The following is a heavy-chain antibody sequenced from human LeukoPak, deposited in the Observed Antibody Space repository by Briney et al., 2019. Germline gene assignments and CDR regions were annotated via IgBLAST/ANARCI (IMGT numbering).Heavy chain of an antibody. D-gene: IGHD6-19*01. Sequence: ASVIVSCKASGYTFTSYGISWVRPAPGQGLEWMGWISSYNGNTNYAQKLQGRFTMSTDTSTGTAYMELRSLRSDDTAVYYCARRVAVARRDAFDIWGQGTMVTVSS. CDR2: ISSYNGNT. J-gene: IGHJ3*02. V-gene: IGHV1-18*01. CDR3: ARRVAVARRDAFDI. CDR1: GYTFTSYG.